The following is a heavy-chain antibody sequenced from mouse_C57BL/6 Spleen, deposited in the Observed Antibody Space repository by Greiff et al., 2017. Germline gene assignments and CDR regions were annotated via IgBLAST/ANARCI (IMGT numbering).Heavy chain of an antibody. V-gene: IGHV5-9*01. J-gene: IGHJ2*01. Sequence: EVQLVESGGGLVKPGGSLKLSCAASGFTFSSYSMSWVRQTPGKRLEWVATISGGGGSTTYPDSVKGRFNISRDNAKNTLYLQMSSMRSEDTALYYCARHGGAFDYWGQGTTLTVSS. CDR1: GFTFSSYS. CDR3: ARHGGAFDY. CDR2: ISGGGGST.